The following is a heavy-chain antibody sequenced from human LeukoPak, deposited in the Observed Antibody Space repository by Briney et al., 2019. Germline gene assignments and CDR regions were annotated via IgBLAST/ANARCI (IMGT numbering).Heavy chain of an antibody. CDR1: GGSISSYY. J-gene: IGHJ3*02. V-gene: IGHV4-4*07. Sequence: SETLSLTCTVSGGSISSYYWSWIRQPAGKGLEWIGRIYTSGSTNYNPSLKSQVTMSVDTSKNQFSLKLSSVTAADTAVYYCARLYCSSTSCYYRGDAFDIWGQGTMVTVSS. D-gene: IGHD2-2*01. CDR3: ARLYCSSTSCYYRGDAFDI. CDR2: IYTSGST.